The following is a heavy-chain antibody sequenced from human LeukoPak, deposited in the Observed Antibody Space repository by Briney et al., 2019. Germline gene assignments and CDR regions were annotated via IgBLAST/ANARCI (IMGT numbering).Heavy chain of an antibody. V-gene: IGHV3-13*01. D-gene: IGHD2-21*02. CDR3: ARDVTSPEAFDI. CDR1: GFTFSSYD. J-gene: IGHJ3*02. Sequence: GGSLRLSCAASGFTFSSYDIHWVRQATGKGLEWVSGIGTAGEIYYPGSVKGRFTISRENAKNSLYLQMNSLRAEDTAVYYCARDVTSPEAFDIWGQGTMVTVSS. CDR2: IGTAGEI.